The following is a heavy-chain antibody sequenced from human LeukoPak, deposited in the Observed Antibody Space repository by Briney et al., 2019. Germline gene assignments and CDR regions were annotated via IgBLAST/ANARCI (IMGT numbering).Heavy chain of an antibody. Sequence: GASVTVSCKASGYIFTGYYMHWVRQAPGQGLEWMGWVNPNSGGANYAQNFQGRVTMTRDTSITTAYMELSSLTSDDTAVYYCARDWTIGDAFDVWGQGTMVTVSS. J-gene: IGHJ3*01. CDR2: VNPNSGGA. D-gene: IGHD3/OR15-3a*01. CDR3: ARDWTIGDAFDV. CDR1: GYIFTGYY. V-gene: IGHV1-2*02.